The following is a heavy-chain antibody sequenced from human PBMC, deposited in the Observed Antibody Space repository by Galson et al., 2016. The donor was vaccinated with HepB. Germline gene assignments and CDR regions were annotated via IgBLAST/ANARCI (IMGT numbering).Heavy chain of an antibody. V-gene: IGHV1-69*13. CDR1: GATFSRYA. CDR3: ARDRYSSGRYFAFEI. J-gene: IGHJ3*02. Sequence: SVKVSCKASGATFSRYAISWIRQAPGQGLEWMGGIIPVIGTPDYAPKFEGRVTITADESTNTAYMDLGSLRFEDTAVYYCARDRYSSGRYFAFEIWGQGTMVTVSP. D-gene: IGHD6-19*01. CDR2: IIPVIGTP.